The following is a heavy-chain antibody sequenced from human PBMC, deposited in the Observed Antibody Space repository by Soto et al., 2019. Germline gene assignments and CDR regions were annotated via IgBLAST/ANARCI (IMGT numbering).Heavy chain of an antibody. D-gene: IGHD3-3*01. Sequence: EVQLLESGGGLVQPGGSLRLSCAASGFTFSSYAMSWVRQAPGKGLEWVSAISGSGGSTYYADSVKGRFTISRDNSKNTLYLQMNSLRAEDTAVDYCAKGQLRFLEWLPQAHYYFDYWGQGTLVTVSS. CDR3: AKGQLRFLEWLPQAHYYFDY. CDR2: ISGSGGST. V-gene: IGHV3-23*01. J-gene: IGHJ4*02. CDR1: GFTFSSYA.